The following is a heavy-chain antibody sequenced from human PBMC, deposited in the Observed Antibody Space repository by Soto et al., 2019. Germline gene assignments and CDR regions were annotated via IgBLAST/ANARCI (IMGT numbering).Heavy chain of an antibody. J-gene: IGHJ5*02. CDR3: ASHYGDNGWFDP. CDR2: ITSSSSSI. D-gene: IGHD4-17*01. Sequence: GGSLRLSCAASGFTFSAYNMNWVRQPPGKGLEWVSSITSSSSSIYYADSLKGRFTISRDNAKNSMYLQMNSLRAEDTAVYYCASHYGDNGWFDPWGQGTLVTVSS. V-gene: IGHV3-21*06. CDR1: GFTFSAYN.